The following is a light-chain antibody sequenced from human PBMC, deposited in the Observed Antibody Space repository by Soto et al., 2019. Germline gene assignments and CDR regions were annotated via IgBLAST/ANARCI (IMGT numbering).Light chain of an antibody. CDR1: QSISSW. V-gene: IGKV1-5*03. CDR3: QQYNSNLWT. Sequence: DIQMTQSPSTLSASVGDRVIITCRASQSISSWLAWYQQKPGKAPKLLIYKASSLESGVPSRFSGSGSGTEFTLTISSLQPDDVATYYCQQYNSNLWTFGQGTRVEIK. CDR2: KAS. J-gene: IGKJ1*01.